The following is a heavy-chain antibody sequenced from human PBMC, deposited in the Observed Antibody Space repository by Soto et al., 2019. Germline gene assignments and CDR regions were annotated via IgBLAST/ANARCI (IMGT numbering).Heavy chain of an antibody. CDR3: ARGVSFRWVS. D-gene: IGHD2-8*01. CDR2: TYYRSKWYN. Sequence: SQTLSLTCAISGDSVSSNSAAWNWIRQSPSRGLEWLGRTYYRSKWYNDYAVSVRSRITINPDTSKNQVSLELTSVAAADTAVYYCARGVSFRWVSWGQGTLVTVSS. CDR1: GDSVSSNSAA. V-gene: IGHV6-1*01. J-gene: IGHJ5*02.